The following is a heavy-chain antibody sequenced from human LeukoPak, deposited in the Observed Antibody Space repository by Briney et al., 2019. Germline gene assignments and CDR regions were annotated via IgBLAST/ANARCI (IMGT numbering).Heavy chain of an antibody. Sequence: GSLRLSCAASGFTFSSHSMNWVRQAPGKGLEWVSYISSSSSTIYYADSVKGRFTISRDNAKNSLYLQMNSLRAEDTAVYYCAGGAGWLVDYWGQGTLVTVSS. CDR1: GFTFSSHS. V-gene: IGHV3-48*01. CDR3: AGGAGWLVDY. J-gene: IGHJ4*02. CDR2: ISSSSSTI. D-gene: IGHD6-19*01.